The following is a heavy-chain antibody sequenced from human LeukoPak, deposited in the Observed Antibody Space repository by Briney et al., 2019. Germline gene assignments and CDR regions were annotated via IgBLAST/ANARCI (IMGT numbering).Heavy chain of an antibody. D-gene: IGHD6-19*01. V-gene: IGHV1-69*04. CDR3: ASEDSSGWYWGAFDI. CDR2: IIPILGIA. CDR1: GGTFSSYA. J-gene: IGHJ3*02. Sequence: GASVTVSCKASGGTFSSYAISWVRQAPGQGREWMGRIIPILGIANYAQKFQGRVTITADKSTSTAYMELSSLRSEDTAVYYCASEDSSGWYWGAFDIWGQGTMVTVSS.